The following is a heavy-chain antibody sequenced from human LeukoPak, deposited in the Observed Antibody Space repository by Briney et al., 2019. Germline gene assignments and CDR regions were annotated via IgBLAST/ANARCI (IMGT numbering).Heavy chain of an antibody. CDR3: ARGNTTMVYYFYYYMDV. J-gene: IGHJ6*03. V-gene: IGHV3-20*04. D-gene: IGHD5-18*01. CDR2: INWNGGST. CDR1: GFPFDDYG. Sequence: GGSLRLSCAASGFPFDDYGMSWVRQAPGKGLEWVSGINWNGGSTHYVDSVKGRFTISRDNAKNSLFLQMNSLRAEDTALYYCARGNTTMVYYFYYYMDVWGKGTTVTVSS.